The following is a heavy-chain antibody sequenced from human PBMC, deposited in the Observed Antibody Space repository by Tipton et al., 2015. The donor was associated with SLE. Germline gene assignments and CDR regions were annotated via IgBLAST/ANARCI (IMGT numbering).Heavy chain of an antibody. CDR2: ISYDGSNK. Sequence: SLRLSCAASGFTFSSYAMHWVRQAPGKGLEWVAVISYDGSNKYYADSVKGRFTISGDNSKNTLYLQMNSLRAEDTAVYYCARDAVLRFLEWGHAFDIWGQGTMVTVSS. J-gene: IGHJ3*02. CDR3: ARDAVLRFLEWGHAFDI. CDR1: GFTFSSYA. D-gene: IGHD3-3*01. V-gene: IGHV3-30-3*01.